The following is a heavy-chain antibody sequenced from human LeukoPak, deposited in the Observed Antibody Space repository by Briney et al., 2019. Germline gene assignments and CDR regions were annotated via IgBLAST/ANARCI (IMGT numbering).Heavy chain of an antibody. CDR2: ISGSGGST. CDR3: ASSGRSSGYYGY. V-gene: IGHV3-23*01. CDR1: GFTFSSYA. D-gene: IGHD3-22*01. J-gene: IGHJ4*02. Sequence: PGGSLRLSCAASGFTFSSYAMSWVRQAPGKGLEWVSAISGSGGSTYYADSVKGRFTISRDNAKNSLYLQMNSLRAEDTAVYYCASSGRSSGYYGYWGQGTLVTVSS.